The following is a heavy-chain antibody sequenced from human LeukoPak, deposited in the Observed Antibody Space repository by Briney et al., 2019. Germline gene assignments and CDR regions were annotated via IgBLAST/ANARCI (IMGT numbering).Heavy chain of an antibody. D-gene: IGHD4-23*01. CDR1: GYTLIDLS. CDR2: FFREDGEA. J-gene: IGHJ4*02. Sequence: GASVKVSCKVSGYTLIDLSMFWVRQAPGKGLEWMGGFFREDGEAVYAQKFQGRVTMTEDTSTDTAYMELSTLRSEDTAVYYCAAGARWQLLDYWGQGTLVTVSS. CDR3: AAGARWQLLDY. V-gene: IGHV1-24*01.